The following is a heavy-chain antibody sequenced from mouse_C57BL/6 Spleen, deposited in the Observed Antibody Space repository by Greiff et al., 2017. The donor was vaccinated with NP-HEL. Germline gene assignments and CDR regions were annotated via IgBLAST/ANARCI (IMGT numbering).Heavy chain of an antibody. D-gene: IGHD1-1*01. Sequence: EVQLVESGGGLVQPGGSLKLSCAASGFTFSDYYMYWVRQTPEKRLEWVAYISNGGGSTYYPDTVKGRFTISRDNAKNTLYLQMSRLKSEDTAMYYCARGKIYDVVEYYFDYWGQGTTLTVSS. V-gene: IGHV5-12*01. CDR1: GFTFSDYY. CDR3: ARGKIYDVVEYYFDY. CDR2: ISNGGGST. J-gene: IGHJ2*01.